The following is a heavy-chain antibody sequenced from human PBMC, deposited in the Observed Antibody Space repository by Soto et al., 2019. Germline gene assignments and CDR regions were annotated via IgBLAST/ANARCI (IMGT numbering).Heavy chain of an antibody. J-gene: IGHJ6*03. D-gene: IGHD6-19*01. V-gene: IGHV3-21*01. CDR3: EGGVAVGSPYYYYYMVV. CDR1: GFTFSSYS. CDR2: ISSSSSYI. Sequence: EVQLVESGGGLVKPGGSLRLSCAASGFTFSSYSMNWVRQAPGKGLEWVSSISSSSSYIYYADSVKGRFTISRDNAKNSLYLPMNRLRAEDTAVYYDEGGVAVGSPYYYYYMVVWGKGTTVTASS.